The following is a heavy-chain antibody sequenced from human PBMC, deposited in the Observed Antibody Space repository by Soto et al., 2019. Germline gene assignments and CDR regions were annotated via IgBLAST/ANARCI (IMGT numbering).Heavy chain of an antibody. J-gene: IGHJ2*01. CDR2: ISSTGTTV. CDR1: GFTFGDYY. CDR3: AKSGWGVVVPTVNWYFDL. V-gene: IGHV3-11*01. D-gene: IGHD2-21*01. Sequence: GGSLRLSCETSGFTFGDYYMSWIRQAPGRGLEWVSLISSTGTTVYYADSVEGRFTISRDNSKNTLYLQMNSLRAEDTAVYYCAKSGWGVVVPTVNWYFDLWGRGTLVTVSS.